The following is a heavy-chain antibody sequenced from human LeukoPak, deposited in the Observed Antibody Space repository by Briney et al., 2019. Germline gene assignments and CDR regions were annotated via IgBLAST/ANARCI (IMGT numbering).Heavy chain of an antibody. CDR3: ARAFCGGDCYTYYYYYYMDV. D-gene: IGHD2-21*01. V-gene: IGHV3-23*01. J-gene: IGHJ6*03. Sequence: GGSLRLSCAASGFTFSSYAMSWVRQAPGKGLEWVSAISGSGGSTYYADSVKGRFTISRDNAKNSLYLQMNSLRAEDTAVHYCARAFCGGDCYTYYYYYYMDVWGKGTTVTVSS. CDR2: ISGSGGST. CDR1: GFTFSSYA.